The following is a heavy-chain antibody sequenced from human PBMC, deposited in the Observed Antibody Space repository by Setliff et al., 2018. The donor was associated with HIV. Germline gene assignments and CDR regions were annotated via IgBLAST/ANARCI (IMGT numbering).Heavy chain of an antibody. CDR3: AREFYHYDSSDYYSDYYYYYMDV. Sequence: SETLSLTCTVSGGSISSYYWSWIRQPAGKGLEWIGRIYPSGSTSYNPSLKSRVTMSVDTSKNQISLKLSSVTAADTAVFYCAREFYHYDSSDYYSDYYYYYMDVWCKGTTVTVSS. V-gene: IGHV4-4*07. CDR1: GGSISSYY. J-gene: IGHJ6*03. D-gene: IGHD3-22*01. CDR2: IYPSGST.